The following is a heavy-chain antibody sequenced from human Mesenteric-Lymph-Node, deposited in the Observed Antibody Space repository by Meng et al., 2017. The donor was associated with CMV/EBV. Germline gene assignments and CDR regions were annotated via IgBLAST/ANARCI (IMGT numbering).Heavy chain of an antibody. J-gene: IGHJ4*02. V-gene: IGHV3-53*01. CDR2: IYSGGST. CDR1: GFPVSRNY. D-gene: IGHD3-16*01. CDR3: ARDDGVGGPFDY. Sequence: LSCAVSGFPVSRNYLSWVRQAPGKGLEWVSIIYSGGSTYYADSVKGRFTISRDNSKNTLYLQMNSLRAEDTAVYYCARDDGVGGPFDYWGQGTLVTVSS.